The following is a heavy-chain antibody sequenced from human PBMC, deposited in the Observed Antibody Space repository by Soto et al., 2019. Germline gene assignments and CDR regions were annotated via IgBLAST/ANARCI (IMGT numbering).Heavy chain of an antibody. CDR2: ITYDGSNK. Sequence: GGSLRLSCAASGNTFSSYGMHWARQAPGKGLERVAVITYDGSNKDYADSVKGRFTISRDNSKNTLYLQMNSLGAEDTAVYYCAKGPLVYARGYRGYGYDYCGMDVWGQGTTVTVSS. CDR1: GNTFSSYG. CDR3: AKGPLVYARGYRGYGYDYCGMDV. D-gene: IGHD5-12*01. V-gene: IGHV3-30*18. J-gene: IGHJ6*02.